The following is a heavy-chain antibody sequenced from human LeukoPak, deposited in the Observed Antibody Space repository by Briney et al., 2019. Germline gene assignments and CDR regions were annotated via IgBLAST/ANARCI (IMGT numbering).Heavy chain of an antibody. D-gene: IGHD2-15*01. CDR3: ARDCSSSAFDI. CDR1: GFTFNIYT. V-gene: IGHV3-21*01. CDR2: IGSSSRYI. Sequence: PGGSLRLSYAASGFTFNIYTMTWVRQAPGKGLEWVSSIGSSSRYIYYADSLKGRFTISRDNDNNSVYLQMNSLRAEDTAVYYCARDCSSSAFDIWGQGTMVTVSS. J-gene: IGHJ3*02.